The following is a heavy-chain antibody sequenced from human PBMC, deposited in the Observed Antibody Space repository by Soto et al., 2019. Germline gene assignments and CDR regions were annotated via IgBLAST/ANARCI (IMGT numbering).Heavy chain of an antibody. J-gene: IGHJ4*02. V-gene: IGHV1-24*01. D-gene: IGHD3-9*01. Sequence: ASVKVSCKVSGYTLTELSMHWVRQAPGKGLEWMGGSDPEDGETIYAQKFQGRVTMTEDTSTDTAYMELSSLRSEDTAVYYCATVPLMSYYDILTGYYKGIDYWGQGTLVTAPQ. CDR3: ATVPLMSYYDILTGYYKGIDY. CDR1: GYTLTELS. CDR2: SDPEDGET.